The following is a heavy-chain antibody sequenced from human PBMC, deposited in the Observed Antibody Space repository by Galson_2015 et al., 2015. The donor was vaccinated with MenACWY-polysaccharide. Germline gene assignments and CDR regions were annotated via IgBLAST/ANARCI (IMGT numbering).Heavy chain of an antibody. D-gene: IGHD6-13*01. CDR2: IQYDGTSK. CDR1: GIRFSGSG. J-gene: IGHJ3*02. CDR3: AREASRVVFHAFDT. V-gene: IGHV3-33*01. Sequence: SLSLSCAASGIRFSGSGMLWVRQAPGKGLEWVAVIQYDGTSKVYADSVKGRFTVSRDNSKNRLYLEMNSLRAEDTAVYYCAREASRVVFHAFDTWGQGTMVTVSS.